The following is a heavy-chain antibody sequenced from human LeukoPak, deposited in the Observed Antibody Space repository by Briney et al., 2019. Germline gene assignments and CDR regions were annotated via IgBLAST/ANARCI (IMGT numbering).Heavy chain of an antibody. Sequence: SETLSLTCTVSGGSISSHYWSWIRQPPGKGLEWIGYIHNSGSTKYNPSLKSRVTISVDTSKNQLPLKLSSVTAADTAVYYCAREPGFDSSGYLNWLDPWGQGTLVTVSS. D-gene: IGHD3-22*01. CDR3: AREPGFDSSGYLNWLDP. V-gene: IGHV4-59*11. CDR1: GGSISSHY. J-gene: IGHJ5*02. CDR2: IHNSGST.